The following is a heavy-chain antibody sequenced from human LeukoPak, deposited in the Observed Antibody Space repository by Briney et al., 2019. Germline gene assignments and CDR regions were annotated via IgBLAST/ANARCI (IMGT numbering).Heavy chain of an antibody. V-gene: IGHV3-23*01. D-gene: IGHD3-22*01. Sequence: PGGSLRLSCAGSGISFSTYWMHWVRQAPGKGLEWVSAISGSGGSTYYADSVKGRFTISRDNSKNTLYLQMNSLRAEDTAVYYSAKSKVVVIPFDYWGQGTLVTVSS. CDR2: ISGSGGST. CDR1: GISFSTYW. J-gene: IGHJ4*02. CDR3: AKSKVVVIPFDY.